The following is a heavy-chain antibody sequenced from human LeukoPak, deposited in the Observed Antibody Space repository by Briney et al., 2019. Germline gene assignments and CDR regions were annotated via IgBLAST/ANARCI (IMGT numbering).Heavy chain of an antibody. CDR1: GYTFTSYD. V-gene: IGHV1-8*01. CDR2: MNPNSGNT. CDR3: VRSRGPYQASPLFDY. J-gene: IGHJ4*02. D-gene: IGHD2-2*01. Sequence: ASVKVSCKASGYTFTSYDINWVRQATGQGLEWMGWMNPNSGNTGYAQRFQGRVSMTRDTSIVTAYMELTGLRFEDTAVYYCVRSRGPYQASPLFDYWGQGTLLTVSS.